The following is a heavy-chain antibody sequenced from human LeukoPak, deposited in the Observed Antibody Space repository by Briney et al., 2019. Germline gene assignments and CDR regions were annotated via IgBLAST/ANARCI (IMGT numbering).Heavy chain of an antibody. CDR1: GAFLTNPTYY. D-gene: IGHD4-23*01. CDR2: LYASESP. CDR3: ARFKSGGWSYFDT. J-gene: IGHJ4*02. V-gene: IGHV4-61*01. Sequence: PSETLSHSCTVSGAFLTNPTYYQWSWIRQAPGKGLELIGSLYASESPKINPSLRSRVTLSLDTSKNQFSLELRPVTPEDSAVYYCARFKSGGWSYFDTWGQGIPVTVSS.